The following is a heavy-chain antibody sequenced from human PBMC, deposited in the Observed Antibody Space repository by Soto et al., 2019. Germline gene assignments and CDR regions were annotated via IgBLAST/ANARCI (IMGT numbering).Heavy chain of an antibody. D-gene: IGHD1-26*01. CDR1: GGSISSYY. CDR2: IYYSGST. J-gene: IGHJ3*02. V-gene: IGHV4-59*06. CDR3: ARDGVGASSTDAFDI. Sequence: PSETLSLTCTVSGGSISSYYWSWIRQPPGKGLEWIGYIYYSGSTYYNPSLKSRVTISVDTSKNQFSLKLSSVTAADTAVYYCARDGVGASSTDAFDIWGQGTMVTVSS.